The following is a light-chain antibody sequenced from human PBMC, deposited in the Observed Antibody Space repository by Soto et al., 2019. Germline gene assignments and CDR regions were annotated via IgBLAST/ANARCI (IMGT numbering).Light chain of an antibody. V-gene: IGLV4-69*01. Sequence: QAVLTQSPSASASLGASVKLTCTLSSGHSSDAIAWHQQQPEKGPRYLMKLNSDGSHSKGDGIPDRFSGSSSGAERYLTISSLQSEDEADYYCQTWGTGVVFGGGTKVTVL. CDR2: LNSDGSH. J-gene: IGLJ2*01. CDR1: SGHSSDA. CDR3: QTWGTGVV.